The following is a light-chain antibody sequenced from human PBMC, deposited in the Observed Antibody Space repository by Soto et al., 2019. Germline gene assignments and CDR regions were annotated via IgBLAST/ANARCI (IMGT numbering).Light chain of an antibody. CDR2: DVN. CDR1: SSDVGGINF. J-gene: IGLJ1*01. V-gene: IGLV2-14*03. CDR3: CSYTSSSTHV. Sequence: QSALTQPASVSGSPGQSITISCTGTSSDVGGINFVSWYQQHPGKVPKLMIFDVNRRPSGVSDRFSGSKSGNTASLTISGLQAEDEGDYYCCSYTSSSTHVFGSGTKLTVL.